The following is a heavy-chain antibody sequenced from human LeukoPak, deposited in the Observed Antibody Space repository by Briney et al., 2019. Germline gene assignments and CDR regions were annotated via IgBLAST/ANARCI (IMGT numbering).Heavy chain of an antibody. Sequence: SETLSLTCTVSGGSISSSNYYWLWIRQPPGKGLEWIGSIYYTGSTYYNPSLKSRVTISVETSKNQCSLNLSSVTAADTAVYYYARGLNYGGSGYYFDYWGQGTLVTVSS. CDR3: ARGLNYGGSGYYFDY. CDR1: GGSISSSNYY. V-gene: IGHV4-39*07. J-gene: IGHJ4*02. D-gene: IGHD3-22*01. CDR2: IYYTGST.